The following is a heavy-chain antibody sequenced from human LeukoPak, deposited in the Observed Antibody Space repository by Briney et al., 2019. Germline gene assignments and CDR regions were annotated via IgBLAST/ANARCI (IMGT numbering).Heavy chain of an antibody. CDR2: ISGSGGNT. CDR3: AKDQLRYSDY. V-gene: IGHV3-23*01. Sequence: GGSLRLSCAASGFTFSSYAMSWVRQAPGKGLEWVSTISGSGGNTYYADSVKGRFAISRDNSKNTLYLQMNSLRAEDTAVYYCAKDQLRYSDYWGQGTLVTVSS. J-gene: IGHJ4*02. CDR1: GFTFSSYA. D-gene: IGHD3-9*01.